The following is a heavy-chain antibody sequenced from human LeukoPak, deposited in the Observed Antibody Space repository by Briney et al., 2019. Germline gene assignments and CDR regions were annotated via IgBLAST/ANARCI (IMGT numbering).Heavy chain of an antibody. CDR1: GFTFSSYA. CDR3: ARNYYYDSSGYYWEFDY. CDR2: ISYDGSNK. Sequence: GRSLTLSCAVSGFTFSSYAMHWVRQAPAKGLEWVEVISYDGSNKYYADSVKGRFTISRDNSKNTLYLQMNSLRAEDTAVYYCARNYYYDSSGYYWEFDYWGQGTLVTVSS. J-gene: IGHJ4*02. V-gene: IGHV3-30-3*01. D-gene: IGHD3-22*01.